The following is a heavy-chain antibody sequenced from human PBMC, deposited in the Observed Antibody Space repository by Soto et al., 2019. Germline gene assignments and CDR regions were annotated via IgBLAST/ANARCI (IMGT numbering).Heavy chain of an antibody. CDR3: SKSCGFRAVAVSF. Sequence: SETLSLTCAVSGGSISSGGYSWSWIRQPPGKGLEWIGYIYHSGSTYYNPSLKSRVTISVDRSKNQFSLKLSSVTAADTAVYYCSKSCGFRAVAVSFWGQGTPDPVSA. CDR2: IYHSGST. D-gene: IGHD6-25*01. V-gene: IGHV4-30-2*01. CDR1: GGSISSGGYS. J-gene: IGHJ4*02.